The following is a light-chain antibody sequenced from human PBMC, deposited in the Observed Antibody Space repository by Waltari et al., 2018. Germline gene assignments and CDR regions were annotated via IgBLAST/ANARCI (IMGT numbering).Light chain of an antibody. J-gene: IGLJ3*02. CDR2: KAN. CDR1: SVSLFTTSH. V-gene: IGLV8-61*01. CDR3: ALYMGSGIWV. Sequence: QTVVTQEPSLSVSHGGTVTLTFSLSSVSLFTTSHATWYQQTPGQAPRTLVYKANARSSGVPDRCSGSILGNTAALTITGAQADDESDYYCALYMGSGIWVFGGGTRLTVL.